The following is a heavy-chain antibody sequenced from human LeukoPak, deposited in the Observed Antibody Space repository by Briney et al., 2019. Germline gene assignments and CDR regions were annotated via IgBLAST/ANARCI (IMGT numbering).Heavy chain of an antibody. CDR2: IYYRGST. CDR1: GGSISSGYYN. V-gene: IGHV4-61*01. Sequence: PSETLSLTCTVSGGSISSGYYNWSWLRQPPGKGLEWIGYIYYRGSTNYNPSLKGRVTISVDTSKNQFSLKLSSVTAADTAVYYCAGAPVDTVFDICGEGGMVTASS. J-gene: IGHJ3*02. CDR3: AGAPVDTVFDI. D-gene: IGHD3-9*01.